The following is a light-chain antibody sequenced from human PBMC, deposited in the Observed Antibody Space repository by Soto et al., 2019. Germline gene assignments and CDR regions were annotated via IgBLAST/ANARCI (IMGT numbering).Light chain of an antibody. Sequence: QSVLTQPPSASGTPGQVFTISCSGSNSNIGDNSVNWYQQLPGTAPKLLIYSDSRRPSGVPDRFSGSKSGTSASLAISGLQSEDEAEYYCAAWDDSLNGLLFGGGTKLTVL. V-gene: IGLV1-44*01. J-gene: IGLJ3*02. CDR3: AAWDDSLNGLL. CDR2: SDS. CDR1: NSNIGDNS.